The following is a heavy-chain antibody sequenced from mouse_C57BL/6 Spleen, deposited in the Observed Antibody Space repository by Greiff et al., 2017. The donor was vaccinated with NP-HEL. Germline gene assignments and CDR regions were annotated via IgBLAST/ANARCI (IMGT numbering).Heavy chain of an antibody. D-gene: IGHD2-2*01. CDR3: ARGGAYGYGFDY. V-gene: IGHV1-64*01. J-gene: IGHJ2*01. CDR1: GYTFTSYW. CDR2: IHPNSGST. Sequence: QVQLQQPGAELVKPGASVKLSCKASGYTFTSYWMHWVKQRPGQGLEWIGMIHPNSGSTNYNEKFKSKATLTVDKSSSTAYMQLSSLTSEDSAVYYCARGGAYGYGFDYWGQGTTLTVSS.